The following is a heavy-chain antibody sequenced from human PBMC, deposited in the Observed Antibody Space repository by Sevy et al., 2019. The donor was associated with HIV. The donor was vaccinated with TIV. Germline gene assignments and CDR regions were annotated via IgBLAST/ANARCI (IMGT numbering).Heavy chain of an antibody. CDR2: IKSKTDGGTT. J-gene: IGHJ4*02. D-gene: IGHD3-22*01. CDR1: GFTFNNAW. Sequence: GGSLRLSCAASGFTFNNAWKSWVRQAPGKGLEWVGRIKSKTDGGTTDYAAPVKGRFTISRDDSKNTLYLQMNSLKTEDTAVYYCTTGAYYYDSGGYRGFDYWGQGTLVTVSS. V-gene: IGHV3-15*01. CDR3: TTGAYYYDSGGYRGFDY.